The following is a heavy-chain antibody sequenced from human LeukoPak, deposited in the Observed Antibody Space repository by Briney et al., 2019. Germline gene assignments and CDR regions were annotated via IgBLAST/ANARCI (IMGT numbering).Heavy chain of an antibody. Sequence: ASVKVSCKASGGTFSSYAISWVRQAPGQGLEWMGGIIPIFGTANYAQKFQGRVTITADKSTSTAYMELSSLRSEDTAVYYCASSKRYCSGGSCYPLHFDYWGQGTLVTVSS. J-gene: IGHJ4*02. V-gene: IGHV1-69*06. CDR1: GGTFSSYA. CDR2: IIPIFGTA. CDR3: ASSKRYCSGGSCYPLHFDY. D-gene: IGHD2-15*01.